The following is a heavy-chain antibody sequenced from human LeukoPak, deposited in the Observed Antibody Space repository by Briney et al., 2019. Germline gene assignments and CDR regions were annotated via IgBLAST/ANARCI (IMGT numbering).Heavy chain of an antibody. D-gene: IGHD3-3*01. Sequence: GGSLRLSCLASGFTFSGYETNWFRQAPGKGLEWVSYISSSVGTIFHADSVKGRFTISRDNAKNSLYLQMNSLRTEDTAIYYCARGWRSDYWGQGTLVTVSS. CDR2: ISSSVGTI. V-gene: IGHV3-48*03. CDR3: ARGWRSDY. J-gene: IGHJ4*02. CDR1: GFTFSGYE.